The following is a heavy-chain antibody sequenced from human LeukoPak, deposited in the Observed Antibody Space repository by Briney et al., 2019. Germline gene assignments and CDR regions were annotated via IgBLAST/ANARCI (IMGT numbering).Heavy chain of an antibody. V-gene: IGHV1-24*01. CDR2: FDPEDGET. J-gene: IGHJ3*02. CDR1: GYTLTELS. CDR3: ATDLVLVTGDAFDI. D-gene: IGHD3-9*01. Sequence: ASVKVSCKVSGYTLTELSMHWVRQAPGKGLEWMGGFDPEDGETIYAQKFQGRVTMTEDTSTDTAYMELSSLRSEDTAVYYCATDLVLVTGDAFDIWGQGTVVAVSS.